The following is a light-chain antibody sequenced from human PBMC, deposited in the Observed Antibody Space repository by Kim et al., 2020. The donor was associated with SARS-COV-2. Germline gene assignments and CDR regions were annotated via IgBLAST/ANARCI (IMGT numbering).Light chain of an antibody. CDR1: KLGDKY. Sequence: VSVSPGQTASITCSGDKLGDKYAYWYQQKPGQSPVVVIYQDDKRTSGIPERFSGSNSGNTATLTISGTQSADEADYYCQAWDSAVVFGGGTQLTVL. V-gene: IGLV3-1*01. CDR3: QAWDSAVV. CDR2: QDD. J-gene: IGLJ2*01.